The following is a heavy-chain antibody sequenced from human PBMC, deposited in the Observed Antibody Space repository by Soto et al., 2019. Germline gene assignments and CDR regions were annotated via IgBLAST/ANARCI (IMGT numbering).Heavy chain of an antibody. CDR1: GFTFSSYA. Sequence: EVQLLESGGGLVQPGGSLRLSCAASGFTFSSYAMSWVRQAPGKGREWVSAISGSGGSTYYEDSGKGRFTISRDNSKDTLYLQMNSLRAEDTAGYYCAKVAIGGADAFDIWGQGTIVTVSS. D-gene: IGHD3-16*01. CDR2: ISGSGGST. J-gene: IGHJ3*02. CDR3: AKVAIGGADAFDI. V-gene: IGHV3-23*01.